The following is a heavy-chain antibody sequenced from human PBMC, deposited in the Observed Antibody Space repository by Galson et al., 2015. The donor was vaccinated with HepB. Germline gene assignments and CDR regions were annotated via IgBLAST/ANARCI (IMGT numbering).Heavy chain of an antibody. V-gene: IGHV3-30*18. Sequence: SLRLSCAASGFTFSSYSMHWVRQAPGKGLEWVAVISYDGSNKYYADSVKGRFTISRDNSKNTLYLQMNSLRAEDTAVYYCAKEQDDYGDWYFDLWGRGTLVTVSS. J-gene: IGHJ2*01. CDR1: GFTFSSYS. CDR3: AKEQDDYGDWYFDL. D-gene: IGHD4-17*01. CDR2: ISYDGSNK.